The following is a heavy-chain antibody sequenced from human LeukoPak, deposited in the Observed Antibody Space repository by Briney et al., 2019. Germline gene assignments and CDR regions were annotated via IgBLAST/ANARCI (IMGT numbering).Heavy chain of an antibody. CDR2: INQDGTEK. D-gene: IGHD1-26*01. CDR1: GFTFTTYW. CDR3: ATVPNYSGSYYGSYYYYYYYMDV. Sequence: HPGESLRLSCAASGFTFTTYWMTWVRQAPGKGLEWVANINQDGTEKYYVDSVKGRFTISRDNAKNSLYLQMNSLRAEDTAVYYCATVPNYSGSYYGSYYYYYYYMDVWGKGTTVTVSS. J-gene: IGHJ6*03. V-gene: IGHV3-7*01.